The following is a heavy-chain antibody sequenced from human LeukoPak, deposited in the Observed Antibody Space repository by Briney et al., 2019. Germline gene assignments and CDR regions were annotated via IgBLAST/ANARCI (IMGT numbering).Heavy chain of an antibody. Sequence: PSGTLSLTCAVSGGSISSSNWWSWVRQPPGKGLEWIGKIYHSGSTNYNPSLKSRVTISVDKSKNQFSLKLSSVTAADTAVYYCARDKLQWVVFLEWFPKYGMDVWGQGTTVTVSS. CDR2: IYHSGST. CDR1: GGSISSSNW. V-gene: IGHV4-4*02. CDR3: ARDKLQWVVFLEWFPKYGMDV. D-gene: IGHD3-3*02. J-gene: IGHJ6*02.